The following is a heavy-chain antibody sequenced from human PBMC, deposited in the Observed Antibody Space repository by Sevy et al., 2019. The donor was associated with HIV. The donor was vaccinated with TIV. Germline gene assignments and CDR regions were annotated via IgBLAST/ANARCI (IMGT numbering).Heavy chain of an antibody. J-gene: IGHJ4*02. V-gene: IGHV1-18*04. D-gene: IGHD6-13*01. Sequence: ASVKVSCKASGYTFTSYGISWVRQAPGQGLEWMGWISANNGNTNYAQKLQGRVSMTTDTSTSTAYMELRSLRSDDTAVYYYASERYSNSWLDYWGQGTLVTVSS. CDR2: ISANNGNT. CDR3: ASERYSNSWLDY. CDR1: GYTFTSYG.